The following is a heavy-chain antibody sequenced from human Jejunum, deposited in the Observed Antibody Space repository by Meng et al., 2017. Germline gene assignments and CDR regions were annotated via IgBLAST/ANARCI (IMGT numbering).Heavy chain of an antibody. CDR3: AHSSSSSSFGFDY. D-gene: IGHD6-6*01. Sequence: QVQLQHGGAGRLKPSETLFLTCDGYSGSFSGYYWSWVRQPPGKGLEWTGEISHSGSTNYNPSLKSRVTISIDTAKNQVSLKVSSVTAADTAVYYCAHSSSSSSFGFDYWGQGTLVTVSS. J-gene: IGHJ4*02. CDR1: SGSFSGYY. V-gene: IGHV4-34*02. CDR2: ISHSGST.